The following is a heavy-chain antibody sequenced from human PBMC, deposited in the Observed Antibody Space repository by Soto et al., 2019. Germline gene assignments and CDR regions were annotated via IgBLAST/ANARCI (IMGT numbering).Heavy chain of an antibody. D-gene: IGHD6-13*01. CDR1: GGSISSSNW. J-gene: IGHJ6*02. Sequence: PSETLSLTCAVSGGSISSSNWWSWVRQPPGKGLEWIGEIYHSGSTNYNPSLKSRVTISVDKSKNQFSLKLSSVTAADTAVYYCASGDSSAGTGNYYGMDVWGQGTAVPVSS. V-gene: IGHV4-4*02. CDR3: ASGDSSAGTGNYYGMDV. CDR2: IYHSGST.